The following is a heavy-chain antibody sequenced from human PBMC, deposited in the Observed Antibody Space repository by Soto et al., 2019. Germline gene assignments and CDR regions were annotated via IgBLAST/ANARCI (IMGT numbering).Heavy chain of an antibody. CDR3: AKDRMGAGVRGYFDY. Sequence: QVQLVESGGGVVQPGTSLRLSCAGSGFTFSSYGMDWVRQAPGKGLEWVAVISYDGSNKYYADSVKGRFTISRDNYKNTLYLQMSNLRADDTAVYYCAKDRMGAGVRGYFDYWGQGTLVTVSS. J-gene: IGHJ4*02. CDR2: ISYDGSNK. CDR1: GFTFSSYG. V-gene: IGHV3-30*18. D-gene: IGHD3-10*01.